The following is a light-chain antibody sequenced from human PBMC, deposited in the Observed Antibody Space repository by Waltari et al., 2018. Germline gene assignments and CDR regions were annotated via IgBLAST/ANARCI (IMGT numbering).Light chain of an antibody. CDR1: SSDAGRYNY. CDR2: EVS. Sequence: QSALTQPPSASGSPGQSVTISCTGTSSDAGRYNYVYWYQQHPGKPPKFMIYEVSKRPAGVPESLSGSTAGNTASLTFSGLPAEDAADYAGSSYAGNDNFEVFGGGTKLTVL. CDR3: SSYAGNDNFEV. V-gene: IGLV2-8*01. J-gene: IGLJ3*02.